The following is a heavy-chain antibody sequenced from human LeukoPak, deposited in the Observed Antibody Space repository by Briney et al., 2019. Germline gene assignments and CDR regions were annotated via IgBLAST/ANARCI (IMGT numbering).Heavy chain of an antibody. CDR3: AKDTGYSCFDY. V-gene: IGHV3-30*18. Sequence: TGGSLRLSCAASGFTFSSYGMHWVRQAPGKGLEWVAVISYDGSNKYYADSVKGRFTISRDNSKNTLYLQMNSLRAEDTAVYYCAKDTGYSCFDYWGQGTLVTVSS. J-gene: IGHJ4*02. D-gene: IGHD5-18*01. CDR1: GFTFSSYG. CDR2: ISYDGSNK.